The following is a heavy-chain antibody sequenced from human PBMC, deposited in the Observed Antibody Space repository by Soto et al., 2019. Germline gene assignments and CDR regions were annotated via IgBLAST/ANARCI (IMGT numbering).Heavy chain of an antibody. CDR2: ISWNSGSI. D-gene: IGHD2-15*01. V-gene: IGHV3-9*01. Sequence: VQLVESGGGLVQPGRSLRLSCAASGFTFDDYAMHWVRQAPGKGLEWVSGISWNSGSIGYADSVKGRFTISRDNAKNSLYLQMNSLRAEDTALYYCAKELAYCSGGSCYDLGAFDIWGQGTMVTVSS. J-gene: IGHJ3*02. CDR1: GFTFDDYA. CDR3: AKELAYCSGGSCYDLGAFDI.